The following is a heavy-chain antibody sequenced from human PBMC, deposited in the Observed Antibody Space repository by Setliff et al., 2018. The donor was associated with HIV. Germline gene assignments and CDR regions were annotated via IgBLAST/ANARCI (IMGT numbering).Heavy chain of an antibody. Sequence: SETLSLTCTVSGDSITNDDYYWGWIRQPPGKGLEWIATIHYNGRTYYDPSLKSRVTIFVDTSKTQFYLKLRSVTASDTAVYYCARYTSKVDWFDPWGQGTLVTVSS. J-gene: IGHJ5*02. CDR2: IHYNGRT. D-gene: IGHD2-2*02. V-gene: IGHV4-39*01. CDR3: ARYTSKVDWFDP. CDR1: GDSITNDDYY.